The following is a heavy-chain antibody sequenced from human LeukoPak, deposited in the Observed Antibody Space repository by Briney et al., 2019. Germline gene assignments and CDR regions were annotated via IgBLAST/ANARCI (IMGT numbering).Heavy chain of an antibody. CDR2: INTGGAT. D-gene: IGHD5-24*01. CDR3: ATSPVSAAGLQPNFDY. V-gene: IGHV3-23*01. CDR1: GIIFNIYA. J-gene: IGHJ4*02. Sequence: GGSLRLSCEASGIIFNIYAMNWVRQAPGKGLEWVSSINTGGATYHADSVKGRFTISRDNSKNTLYLQMNSLTDEDTAIYYCATSPVSAAGLQPNFDYWGQGTLVTVSS.